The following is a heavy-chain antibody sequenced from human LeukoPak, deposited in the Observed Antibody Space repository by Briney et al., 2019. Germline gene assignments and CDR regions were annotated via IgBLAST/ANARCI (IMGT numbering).Heavy chain of an antibody. V-gene: IGHV1-69*13. CDR2: IIPIFGTA. CDR3: ARGKGGEDSSSWYNYYYYMDV. J-gene: IGHJ6*03. Sequence: ASVKVSCKASGGTFSSYAISWVRQAPGQGLEWMGGIIPIFGTANYAQKFQGRVTITADESTSTAYMELSSLRSEDTAVYYCARGKGGEDSSSWYNYYYYMDVWGKGTTVTISS. D-gene: IGHD6-13*01. CDR1: GGTFSSYA.